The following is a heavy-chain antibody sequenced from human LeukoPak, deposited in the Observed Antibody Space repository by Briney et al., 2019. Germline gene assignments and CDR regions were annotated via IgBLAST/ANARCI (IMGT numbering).Heavy chain of an antibody. V-gene: IGHV4-59*01. J-gene: IGHJ4*02. CDR3: ASSRYTGSYSTIDF. Sequence: SETLSLTCTVSGGSISSYYWSWIRQPPGKGLEWIGYISYSGSTNYNPSLKSRVTISLDTSKNQFSLKLSSVTAADTAMYYCASSRYTGSYSTIDFWGQGTLVTVSS. D-gene: IGHD1-26*01. CDR1: GGSISSYY. CDR2: ISYSGST.